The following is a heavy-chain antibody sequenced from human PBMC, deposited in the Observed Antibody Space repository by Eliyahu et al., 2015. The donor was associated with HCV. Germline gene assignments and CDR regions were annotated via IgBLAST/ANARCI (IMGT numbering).Heavy chain of an antibody. CDR1: DYPFTNYG. V-gene: IGHV1-18*01. CDR3: ARTGGGSYWEGFDY. D-gene: IGHD1-26*01. J-gene: IGHJ4*02. Sequence: FQLVQSGAEXKKPGXSVKVSCKAXDYPFTNYGIXWVRQAPGQGLEWMGWISAXNGNTIYAQKLQVRVTMTTDTSTSTAYMELRSLRSDDTAVYYCARTGGGSYWEGFDYWGQGTLVTVSS. CDR2: ISAXNGNT.